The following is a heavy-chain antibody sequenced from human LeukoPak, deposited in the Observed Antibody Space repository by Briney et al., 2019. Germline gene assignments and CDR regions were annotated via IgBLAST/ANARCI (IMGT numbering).Heavy chain of an antibody. CDR3: ARKARGVFTPMDY. J-gene: IGHJ4*02. CDR1: GFTFSDYY. D-gene: IGHD3-10*01. V-gene: IGHV3-11*06. CDR2: ISGSSSYT. Sequence: PGGSLRLSCAASGFTFSDYYMSWIRQAPGKGLEWVSYISGSSSYTNYADSAKGRFTISRDNAKNSLYLQMNSLRAEDTAVYYCARKARGVFTPMDYWGQGTLVTVSS.